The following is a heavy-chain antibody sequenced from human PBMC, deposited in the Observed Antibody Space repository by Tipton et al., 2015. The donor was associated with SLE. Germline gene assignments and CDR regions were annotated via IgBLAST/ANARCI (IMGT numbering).Heavy chain of an antibody. J-gene: IGHJ5*02. V-gene: IGHV4-34*01. CDR2: INHSGST. CDR3: ARPPKGNWFDP. Sequence: TLSLTCAVYGGSFSAYYWSWIRQPPGKGLEWIGEINHSGSTNYNLSLKSRVTISVDTSKNQFSLKLSSVTAADTAVYYCARPPKGNWFDPWGQGTLVTVSS. CDR1: GGSFSAYY.